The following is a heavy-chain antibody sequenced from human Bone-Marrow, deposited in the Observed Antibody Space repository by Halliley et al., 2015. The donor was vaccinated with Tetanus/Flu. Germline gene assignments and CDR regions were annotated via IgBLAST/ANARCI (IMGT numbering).Heavy chain of an antibody. D-gene: IGHD3-22*01. Sequence: LRLSCTVSGGSISSGNYYWNWIRQRTGGGLEWIGYIYHTGTTYYNPSLQSRVTISIDTSKNLFSLKLTSVTAADTAVYFCVRYDRATLKNYRYFDLWGRGPLVTVSP. CDR1: GGSISSGNYY. J-gene: IGHJ2*01. CDR2: IYHTGTT. CDR3: VRYDRATLKNYRYFDL. V-gene: IGHV4-31*02.